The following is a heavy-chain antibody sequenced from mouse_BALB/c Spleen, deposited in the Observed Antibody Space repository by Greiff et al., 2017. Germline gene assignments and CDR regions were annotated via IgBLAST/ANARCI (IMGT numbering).Heavy chain of an antibody. CDR3: ARSLYYGSTMDY. J-gene: IGHJ4*01. CDR1: GFSLTSYG. V-gene: IGHV2-2*02. D-gene: IGHD1-1*01. Sequence: VKLMESGPGLVQPSQSLSITCTVSGFSLTSYGVHWVRQSPGKGLEWLGVIWSGGSTDYNAAFISRLSISKDNSKSQVFFKMNSLQANDTAIYYCARSLYYGSTMDYWGQGTSVTVSS. CDR2: IWSGGST.